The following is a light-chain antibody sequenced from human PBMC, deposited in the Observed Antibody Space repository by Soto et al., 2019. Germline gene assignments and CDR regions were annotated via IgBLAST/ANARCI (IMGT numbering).Light chain of an antibody. J-gene: IGKJ1*01. Sequence: EIVMTQSPATLSVSPGERATLSCRASQSVSSNLAWYQQKPGQAPTLLIYGASARASGIPARFSGSGSGTEFTLTISSLQSEDFAIYYCQHYNNWPPWTFGQGTKVDIK. CDR2: GAS. V-gene: IGKV3-15*01. CDR3: QHYNNWPPWT. CDR1: QSVSSN.